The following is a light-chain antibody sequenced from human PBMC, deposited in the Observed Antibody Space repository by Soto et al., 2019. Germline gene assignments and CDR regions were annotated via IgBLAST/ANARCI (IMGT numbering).Light chain of an antibody. J-gene: IGKJ4*01. Sequence: DIKMTQSPSTLSASVGDSVTITCRASQHISSWLAWYQQKPGKAPKLLIYAASRLQSGVPSRFSGSGSGPDFTLTISSLQPEDSATYFCQQVNSYPLTFGGGTKVDIK. CDR1: QHISSW. CDR2: AAS. CDR3: QQVNSYPLT. V-gene: IGKV1-5*01.